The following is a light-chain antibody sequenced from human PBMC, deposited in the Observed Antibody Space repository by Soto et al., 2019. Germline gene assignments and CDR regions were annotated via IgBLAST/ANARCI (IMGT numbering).Light chain of an antibody. CDR1: QSVLYSSNNKNY. CDR2: WAS. CDR3: QQYYDSPLT. V-gene: IGKV4-1*01. J-gene: IGKJ4*01. Sequence: DIVMTQSPDSLAVSLGERATINCKSSQSVLYSSNNKNYLAWYQKKPGQPPKLLIYWASTRESGVPDRFSGSGSGTDFTLTISSLQAEDVADYYCQQYYDSPLTFGGGTKVEIK.